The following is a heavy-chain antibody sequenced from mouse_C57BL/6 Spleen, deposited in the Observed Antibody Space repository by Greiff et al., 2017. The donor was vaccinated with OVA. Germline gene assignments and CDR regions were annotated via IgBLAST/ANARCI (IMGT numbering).Heavy chain of an antibody. D-gene: IGHD1-1*01. CDR1: GFNIKNTY. CDR3: AVIADYYGSSYDAMDY. J-gene: IGHJ4*01. Sequence: EVQLQQSVAELVRPGASVKLSCTASGFNIKNTYMHWVKQRPEQGLEWIGRIDPANGNTKYAPKFQGKATITADTSSNTAYLQLSSLTSEDTAIYYCAVIADYYGSSYDAMDYWGQGTSVTVSS. CDR2: IDPANGNT. V-gene: IGHV14-3*01.